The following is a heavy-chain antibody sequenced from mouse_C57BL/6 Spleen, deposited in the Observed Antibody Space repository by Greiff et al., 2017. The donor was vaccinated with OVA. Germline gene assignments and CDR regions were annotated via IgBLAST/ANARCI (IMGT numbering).Heavy chain of an antibody. CDR1: GYTFTSYW. Sequence: QVQLQQPGAELVKPGASVTMSCKASGYTFTSYWITWVKQRPGQGLEWIGDIYPGSGSTNYNEKFKSKATLTVDTSSSTAYMQLSSLTSEDSAVYYCARGSSENSNSYAMDYWGQGTSVTVSS. CDR3: ARGSSENSNSYAMDY. V-gene: IGHV1-55*01. D-gene: IGHD2-5*01. J-gene: IGHJ4*01. CDR2: IYPGSGST.